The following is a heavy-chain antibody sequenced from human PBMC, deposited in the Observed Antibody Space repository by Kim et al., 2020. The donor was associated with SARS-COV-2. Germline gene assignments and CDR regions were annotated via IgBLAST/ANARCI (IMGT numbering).Heavy chain of an antibody. D-gene: IGHD2-15*01. CDR3: ASLVVVAATSFFDY. CDR2: INPNSGGT. V-gene: IGHV1-2*06. Sequence: ASVKVSCKASGYTFTGYYMHWVRQAPGQGLEWMGRINPNSGGTNYAQKFQGRVTMTRDTSISTAYMELSRLRSDDTAVYYCASLVVVAATSFFDYWGQGTLVTVSS. J-gene: IGHJ4*02. CDR1: GYTFTGYY.